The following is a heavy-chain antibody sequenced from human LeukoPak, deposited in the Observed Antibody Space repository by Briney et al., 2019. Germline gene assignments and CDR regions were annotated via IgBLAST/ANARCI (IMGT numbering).Heavy chain of an antibody. CDR3: ARDRLEGGETFDS. V-gene: IGHV3-33*01. J-gene: IGHJ4*02. CDR2: IWHDGNRQ. D-gene: IGHD1-1*01. CDR1: GFTFTTYG. Sequence: PGGSLRLSCAASGFTFTTYGIHFVRQAPGKGLEWVALIWHDGNRQYYADSVKGRFTISRDNAENSLFLQMNSLRPEDTAVYFCARDRLEGGETFDSWGQGTLVTVSS.